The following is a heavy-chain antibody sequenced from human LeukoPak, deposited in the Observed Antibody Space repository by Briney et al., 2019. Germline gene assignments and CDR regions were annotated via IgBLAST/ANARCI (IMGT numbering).Heavy chain of an antibody. CDR3: ARAGGRSWFDP. CDR1: GYTFSDSY. J-gene: IGHJ5*02. Sequence: ASVKVSCKASGYTFSDSYIHWVRQAPGQGLEWMGSMNPKSGGTRYAQKFQGRVSMTRDTSISTAYMELASLTSDDTAVYYCARAGGRSWFDPWGQGTLVTVSS. CDR2: MNPKSGGT. D-gene: IGHD1-26*01. V-gene: IGHV1-2*02.